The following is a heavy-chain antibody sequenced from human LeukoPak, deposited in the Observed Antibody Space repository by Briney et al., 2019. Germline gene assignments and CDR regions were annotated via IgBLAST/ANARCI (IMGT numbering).Heavy chain of an antibody. D-gene: IGHD3-22*01. CDR2: INPNSGGT. V-gene: IGHV1-2*02. Sequence: ASVKVSCKSSGYTFTGYYMHWVRQAPGQGLEWMGWINPNSGGTNYAQKFQGRVTMTRDTSISTAYMELSRLRSDDTAVYYCARGADSSVDAFDIWGQGTMVTVSS. CDR3: ARGADSSVDAFDI. J-gene: IGHJ3*02. CDR1: GYTFTGYY.